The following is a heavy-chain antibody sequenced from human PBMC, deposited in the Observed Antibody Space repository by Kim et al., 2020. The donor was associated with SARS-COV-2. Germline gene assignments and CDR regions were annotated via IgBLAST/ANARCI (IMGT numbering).Heavy chain of an antibody. CDR3: VRDHPVADETS. V-gene: IGHV3-7*01. CDR2: IKEDGSEK. CDR1: GFTFSSFW. J-gene: IGHJ4*02. Sequence: GGSLRLSCAASGFTFSSFWMSWVRQAPGKGLEWVANIKEDGSEKYYVDSVKGRFTISRDNAQNSLFLQMNSLRADDTAVYFCVRDHPVADETSWGQGTLV. D-gene: IGHD2-15*01.